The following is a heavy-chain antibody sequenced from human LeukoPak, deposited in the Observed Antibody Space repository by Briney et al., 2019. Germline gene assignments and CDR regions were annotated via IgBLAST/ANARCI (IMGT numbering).Heavy chain of an antibody. V-gene: IGHV4-38-2*01. D-gene: IGHD3-3*01. CDR3: GRLRGSAIFGVVILDYYMDV. J-gene: IGHJ6*03. Sequence: SETLSLTCGVSGYSISRGYYWGWIRQPPGKGLEWIGSIFHSGTTYYNPTLKSRVTISVDTSKNQFSLRLTSVTAADTALYYCGRLRGSAIFGVVILDYYMDVWGKGTTVTVSS. CDR2: IFHSGTT. CDR1: GYSISRGYY.